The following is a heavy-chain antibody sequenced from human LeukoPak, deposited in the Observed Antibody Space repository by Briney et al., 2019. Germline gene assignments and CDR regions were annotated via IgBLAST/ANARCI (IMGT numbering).Heavy chain of an antibody. CDR3: ARGYYYDSSQH. CDR1: GGSFSCYY. D-gene: IGHD3-22*01. V-gene: IGHV4-34*01. CDR2: INHSGSA. Sequence: KPSETLSLTCAVYGGSFSCYYRSWIRQPPGKGLEWIGEINHSGSANYNPSLKSRVTITVDTSKDQFSLKRSCVTAADTAVYYCARGYYYDSSQHWGQGTLVTVSS. J-gene: IGHJ1*01.